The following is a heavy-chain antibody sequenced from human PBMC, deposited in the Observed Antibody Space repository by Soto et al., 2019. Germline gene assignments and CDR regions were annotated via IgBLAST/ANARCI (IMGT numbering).Heavy chain of an antibody. V-gene: IGHV3-48*02. Sequence: PGGSLRLSCAASGFTFTTYSMNWVRQAPGKGLEWVSYISTSSTAIYYADSVRGRFTISRDNAKNSLYLQMNSLRDEDTAVYYCARLVAPSYNYYYRMDVWGQGTTVPVSS. CDR2: ISTSSTAI. CDR3: ARLVAPSYNYYYRMDV. D-gene: IGHD2-15*01. J-gene: IGHJ6*02. CDR1: GFTFTTYS.